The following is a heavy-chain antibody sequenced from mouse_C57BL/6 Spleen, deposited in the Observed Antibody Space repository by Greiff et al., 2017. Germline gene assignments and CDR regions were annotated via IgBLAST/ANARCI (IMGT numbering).Heavy chain of an antibody. Sequence: QVQLQQPGAELVMPGASVKLSCKASGYTFTSYWMHWVKQRPGQGLEWIGEIDPSDSYTNYNQKFKGKSTLTVDKSSSTAYMQLSSLTSEDSAVYYCARSGYYGSSPRYCDVWGTGTTVTVSS. J-gene: IGHJ1*03. CDR2: IDPSDSYT. V-gene: IGHV1-69*01. D-gene: IGHD1-1*01. CDR3: ARSGYYGSSPRYCDV. CDR1: GYTFTSYW.